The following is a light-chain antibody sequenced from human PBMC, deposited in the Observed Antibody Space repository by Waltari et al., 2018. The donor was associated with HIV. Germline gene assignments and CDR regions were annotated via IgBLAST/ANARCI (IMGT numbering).Light chain of an antibody. J-gene: IGLJ3*02. CDR3: AVWDDGLNGPE. CDR1: NSNIGSNT. Sequence: QSVLTQPPSASGTPGQRVTISCSGSNSNIGSNTVSWYQQLPGTAPKLLIYSDVQRPSGVPDRFAGSKSGTSASLAISGLQSEDEADYYCAVWDDGLNGPEFGGGTKLTVL. CDR2: SDV. V-gene: IGLV1-44*01.